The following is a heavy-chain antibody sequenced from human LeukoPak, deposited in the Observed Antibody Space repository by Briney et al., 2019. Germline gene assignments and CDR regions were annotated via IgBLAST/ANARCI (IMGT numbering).Heavy chain of an antibody. D-gene: IGHD3-22*01. J-gene: IGHJ3*02. Sequence: SETLSLTCTVSGGSISSYYWSWIRQPPGKGLEWIGYIYYSGSTNYNPSLKSRVTISVDTSKNQFSLKLSSVTAADTAVYYCARVTTMIVNNYAFDIWGQGTMVTVSS. CDR3: ARVTTMIVNNYAFDI. V-gene: IGHV4-59*01. CDR1: GGSISSYY. CDR2: IYYSGST.